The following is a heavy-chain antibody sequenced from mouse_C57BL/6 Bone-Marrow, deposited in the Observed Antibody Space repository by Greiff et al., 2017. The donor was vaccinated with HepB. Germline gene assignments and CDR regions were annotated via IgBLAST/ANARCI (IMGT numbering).Heavy chain of an antibody. D-gene: IGHD2-4*01. V-gene: IGHV1-19*01. Sequence: VQLQQSGPVLVKPGASVKMSCKASGYTFTDYYMNWVKQSHGKSLEWIGVINPYNGGTSYNQKFKGKATLTVDKSSSTAYMELNSLTSEDSAVYYCARSGYYDYAFAYWGQGTLVTVSA. CDR1: GYTFTDYY. J-gene: IGHJ3*01. CDR3: ARSGYYDYAFAY. CDR2: INPYNGGT.